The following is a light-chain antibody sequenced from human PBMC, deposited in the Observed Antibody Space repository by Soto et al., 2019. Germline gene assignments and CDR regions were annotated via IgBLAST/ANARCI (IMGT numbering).Light chain of an antibody. J-gene: IGKJ4*01. V-gene: IGKV1-27*01. CDR2: AAS. Sequence: DIQMTQSPSSLSASVGDRVTITCRASQGISHYLAWYQQIPGKVPKLLISAASTLQSGVPSRFSGSCSGTDFTLTISSLQPEDVATYYCQKYTNVPAFGGGTKVEIK. CDR3: QKYTNVPA. CDR1: QGISHY.